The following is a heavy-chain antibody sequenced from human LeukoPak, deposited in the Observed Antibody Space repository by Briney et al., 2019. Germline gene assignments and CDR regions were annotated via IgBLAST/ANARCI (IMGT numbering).Heavy chain of an antibody. V-gene: IGHV3-48*02. CDR2: IIGGVNCL. CDR1: GFTFSSYS. J-gene: IGHJ3*02. D-gene: IGHD3-10*01. Sequence: GGSLRLSCAASGFTFSSYSMNWVRQAPGKGGEWLSYIIGGVNCLLYAESVKGRFTISIDNARNSLYLQMDSLRDDDTAVYYCARILIGSGSYGSFYMWGQGTLVSVSS. CDR3: ARILIGSGSYGSFYM.